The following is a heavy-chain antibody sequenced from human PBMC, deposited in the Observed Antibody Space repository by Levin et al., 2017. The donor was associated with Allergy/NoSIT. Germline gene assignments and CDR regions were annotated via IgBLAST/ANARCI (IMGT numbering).Heavy chain of an antibody. D-gene: IGHD2-8*01. J-gene: IGHJ3*02. CDR3: AKVSSGTKRNDAFDI. V-gene: IGHV3-23*01. CDR2: ISGTGVGT. CDR1: GFTLRTYA. Sequence: GGSLRLSCAASGFTLRTYAMSWVRQAPGKGLEFVSSISGTGVGTYYADSVKGRFTISRDNSKNTLFLQMNSLRADDTALYYCAKVSSGTKRNDAFDIWGQGTMVTVSS.